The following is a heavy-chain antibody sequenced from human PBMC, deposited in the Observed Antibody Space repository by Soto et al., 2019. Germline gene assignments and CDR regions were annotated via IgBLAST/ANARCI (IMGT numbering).Heavy chain of an antibody. D-gene: IGHD2-2*01. J-gene: IGHJ6*02. CDR3: ARDIIVVVPADYYYYGMDV. V-gene: IGHV1-46*01. CDR1: GYTFTSYY. Sequence: GASVKVSCKASGYTFTSYYMHWVRQAPGQGLEWMGIINPSGGSTSYAQKFQGRVTMTRDKSTSTVYMELSSLRSEDTAVYYCARDIIVVVPADYYYYGMDVWGQGTTVTVSS. CDR2: INPSGGST.